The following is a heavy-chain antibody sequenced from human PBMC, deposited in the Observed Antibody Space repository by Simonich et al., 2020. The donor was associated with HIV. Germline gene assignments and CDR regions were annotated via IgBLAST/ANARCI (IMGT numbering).Heavy chain of an antibody. V-gene: IGHV1-2*02. Sequence: QVQLVQSGAEVKKPGASVKVSCKASGYTFTDYYIYWVRQAPGQGLEWMGWVNTNEGGTSYAQKFQGRVTMTRDTSISTAYMELSRLKSDDTAVYYCARAAADYYDTSGYYYGDYFDYWGQGTLVTVSS. D-gene: IGHD3-22*01. CDR1: GYTFTDYY. CDR2: VNTNEGGT. J-gene: IGHJ4*02. CDR3: ARAAADYYDTSGYYYGDYFDY.